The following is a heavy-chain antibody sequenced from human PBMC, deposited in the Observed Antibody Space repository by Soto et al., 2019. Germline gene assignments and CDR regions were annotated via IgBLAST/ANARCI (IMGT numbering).Heavy chain of an antibody. Sequence: EVQLVESGGGLVQPGRSLRLSCAASGFTFDDYAMHWVRQAPGKGLEWVSGISWNSGSIGYADSVKGRFTISRDNAKNSLYLQMNSLRAEDTALYYCAKSPHAIGWRAFDIWGQGTMVTVSS. CDR2: ISWNSGSI. J-gene: IGHJ3*02. CDR1: GFTFDDYA. CDR3: AKSPHAIGWRAFDI. V-gene: IGHV3-9*01.